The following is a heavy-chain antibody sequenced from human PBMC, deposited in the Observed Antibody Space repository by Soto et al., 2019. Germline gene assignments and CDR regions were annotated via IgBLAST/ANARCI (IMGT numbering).Heavy chain of an antibody. CDR3: ARPPGYISDWYYFDL. D-gene: IGHD3-9*01. CDR2: ISPKSGGT. V-gene: IGHV1-2*02. J-gene: IGHJ4*02. CDR1: GYSFIDYY. Sequence: ASVKVSCKASGYSFIDYYMHWVRQAPGQGFEWMGRISPKSGGTNYAQKFEGRVTMTWDTSLNTAYMELSSLISEDTAVYYCARPPGYISDWYYFDLWGQGTLVTVSS.